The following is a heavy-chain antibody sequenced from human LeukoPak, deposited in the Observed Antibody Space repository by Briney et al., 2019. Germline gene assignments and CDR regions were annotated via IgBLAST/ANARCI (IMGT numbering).Heavy chain of an antibody. Sequence: ASVKVSCKASGGTFSSYAISWVRQAPGQGLEWMGGIIPIFGTANYAQKFQGRVSITADKSTSTAYMELSSLRSEDTAVYYCARESWSGGVVVARYFDYWGQGTLVTVSS. V-gene: IGHV1-69*06. CDR2: IIPIFGTA. J-gene: IGHJ4*02. CDR3: ARESWSGGVVVARYFDY. D-gene: IGHD2-15*01. CDR1: GGTFSSYA.